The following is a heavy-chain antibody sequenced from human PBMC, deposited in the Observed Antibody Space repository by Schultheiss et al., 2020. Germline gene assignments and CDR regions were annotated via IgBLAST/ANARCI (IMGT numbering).Heavy chain of an antibody. CDR3: ARVRIMITFGEVIVPRAWIDP. D-gene: IGHD3-16*02. Sequence: SETLSLTCAVYGGSFSGYYWSWIRQPPGKGLEWIGEINHSGSTNYNPSLKSRVTISVDTSKNQFSLKLSSVTAADTAVYYCARVRIMITFGEVIVPRAWIDPWGQGTLVTVSS. V-gene: IGHV4-34*01. J-gene: IGHJ5*02. CDR1: GGSFSGYY. CDR2: INHSGST.